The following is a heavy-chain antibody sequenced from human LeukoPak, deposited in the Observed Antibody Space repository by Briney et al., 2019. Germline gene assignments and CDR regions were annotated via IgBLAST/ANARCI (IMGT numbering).Heavy chain of an antibody. CDR3: ARLPGYFGAS. J-gene: IGHJ5*02. V-gene: IGHV1-8*01. CDR2: MNVKSGTA. CDR1: GYPFTSYD. Sequence: EASVKVSCKASGYPFTSYDLNWVRQAPGQRLEWMGCMNVKSGTADYAPKFQGRVTMTRNASISTAYMGLSSLRPEDTAVYYCARLPGYFGASWGQGTLVTVSS. D-gene: IGHD4/OR15-4a*01.